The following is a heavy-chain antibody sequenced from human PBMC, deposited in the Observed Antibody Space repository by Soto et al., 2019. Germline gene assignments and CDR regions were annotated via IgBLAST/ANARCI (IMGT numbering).Heavy chain of an antibody. Sequence: EVQLVESGGGLVKPGGSLRLSCAASGFTFSNAWMNWVRQAPGKGLEWVGGIKSKTDGGTTDYAAPVKGRFTISRDDSKNTLYLQMNSLKTEDTAVYYCTAGGWSGYFDYWGQGTLVTVSS. CDR1: GFTFSNAW. J-gene: IGHJ4*02. CDR3: TAGGWSGYFDY. CDR2: IKSKTDGGTT. D-gene: IGHD3-3*01. V-gene: IGHV3-15*07.